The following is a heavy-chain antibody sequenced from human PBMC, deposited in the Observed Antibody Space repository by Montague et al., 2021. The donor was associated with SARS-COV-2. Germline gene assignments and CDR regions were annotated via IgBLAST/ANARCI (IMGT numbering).Heavy chain of an antibody. D-gene: IGHD5-24*01. Sequence: SKTLSLTCTVSGGSISSYYWSWIRQPPGKGLEWIGYIYYSGSTNYNPSLKSRVTISVDTSKNQFSLKLSSVTAADTAVYYCARDQGRWLQPGVYFDYWGQGTLVTVSS. CDR1: GGSISSYY. CDR2: IYYSGST. CDR3: ARDQGRWLQPGVYFDY. J-gene: IGHJ4*02. V-gene: IGHV4-59*01.